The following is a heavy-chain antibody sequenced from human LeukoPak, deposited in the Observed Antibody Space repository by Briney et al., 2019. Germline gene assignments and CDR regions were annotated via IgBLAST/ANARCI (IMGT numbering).Heavy chain of an antibody. V-gene: IGHV4-4*07. CDR1: GGSISSYY. D-gene: IGHD2-2*01. CDR3: ARGRRVPAAIREYYFDY. CDR2: IYPSGST. J-gene: IGHJ4*02. Sequence: SETLSLTCTVSGGSISSYYWTWIRQPAGKGLEWIGRIYPSGSTNYNPSLKSRVTISVDTSKNQFSLKLSSVTAADTAVYYCARGRRVPAAIREYYFDYWGQGTLVTVSS.